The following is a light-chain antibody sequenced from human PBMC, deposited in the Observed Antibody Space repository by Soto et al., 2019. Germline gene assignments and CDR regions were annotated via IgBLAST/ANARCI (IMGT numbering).Light chain of an antibody. V-gene: IGKV1-39*01. CDR1: QRINKY. Sequence: DIQMTQSPSSLSASVGDSVTIPCRASQRINKYLNWYQQRSGRAPRLLIHTASSLHSGVPSRFSGSGSGTDFTLTISSLQPEDFATYYCQQSYSTPQVTFGQGTRLEIK. CDR2: TAS. J-gene: IGKJ5*01. CDR3: QQSYSTPQVT.